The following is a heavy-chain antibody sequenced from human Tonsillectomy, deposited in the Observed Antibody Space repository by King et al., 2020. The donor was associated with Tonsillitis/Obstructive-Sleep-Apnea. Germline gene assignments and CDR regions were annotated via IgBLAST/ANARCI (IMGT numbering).Heavy chain of an antibody. CDR2: IYHDGKT. CDR3: ARHVITEGDTWFDP. V-gene: IGHV4-39*01. Sequence: QLQESGPGLVRPSETLSLTCTVSGASINSTNSYWGWLRQPPGKGLEWIATIYHDGKTYYNPSFQSRVTISVDTSKNLFSLRVNSTTAADTAKYYCARHVITEGDTWFDPWGQGSLVTVSA. CDR1: GASINSTNSY. J-gene: IGHJ5*02. D-gene: IGHD1-14*01.